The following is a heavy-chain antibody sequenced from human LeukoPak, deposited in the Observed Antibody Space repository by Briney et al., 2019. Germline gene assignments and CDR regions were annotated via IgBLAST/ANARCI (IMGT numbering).Heavy chain of an antibody. Sequence: PSETLSLTCTVSGGSISSYCWSWIRQPAGKGLEWIGRIYTSGSTNYNPSLKSRVTMSVDTSKNQFSLKLSSVTAADTAVYYCARDLGVPNYDSSGSYFDYWGQGTLVTVSS. CDR1: GGSISSYC. CDR2: IYTSGST. CDR3: ARDLGVPNYDSSGSYFDY. D-gene: IGHD3-22*01. J-gene: IGHJ4*02. V-gene: IGHV4-4*07.